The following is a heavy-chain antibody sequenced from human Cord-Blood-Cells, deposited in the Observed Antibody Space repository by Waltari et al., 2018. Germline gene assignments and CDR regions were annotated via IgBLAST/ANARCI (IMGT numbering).Heavy chain of an antibody. Sequence: STNYNPSLKSRVTISVDTSKNQFSLKLSSVTAADTAVYYCARDGRRSFRPGGAGPAAYNRGNWFDPWGQGTLVTVSS. CDR2: ST. V-gene: IGHV4-59*01. CDR3: ARDGRRSFRPGGAGPAAYNRGNWFDP. D-gene: IGHD2-2*01. J-gene: IGHJ5*02.